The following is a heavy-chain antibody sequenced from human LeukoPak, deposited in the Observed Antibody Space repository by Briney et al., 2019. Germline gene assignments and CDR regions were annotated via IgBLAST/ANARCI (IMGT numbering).Heavy chain of an antibody. Sequence: ASVKVPCKVSGYTLTELSMHWVRQAPGKGLEWMGGFDPEDGETIYAQKFQGRVTMTEDTSTDTAYMELSSLRSEDTAVYYRATGESGRPAFGYWGQGTLVTVSS. CDR1: GYTLTELS. V-gene: IGHV1-24*01. J-gene: IGHJ4*02. CDR2: FDPEDGET. CDR3: ATGESGRPAFGY. D-gene: IGHD1-26*01.